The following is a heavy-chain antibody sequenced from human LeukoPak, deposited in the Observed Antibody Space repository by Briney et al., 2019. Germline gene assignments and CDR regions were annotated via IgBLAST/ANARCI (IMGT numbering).Heavy chain of an antibody. CDR3: ARDYSALYWYFDL. D-gene: IGHD2-15*01. J-gene: IGHJ2*01. Sequence: ASVMVSCKASGYTFTGYYMHWVRQAPGQGLEWMGWINPNSGGTNYAQKFQGRVTMTRDTSISTAYMELSRLRSDDTAVYYCARDYSALYWYFDLWGRGTLVTVSS. CDR1: GYTFTGYY. CDR2: INPNSGGT. V-gene: IGHV1-2*02.